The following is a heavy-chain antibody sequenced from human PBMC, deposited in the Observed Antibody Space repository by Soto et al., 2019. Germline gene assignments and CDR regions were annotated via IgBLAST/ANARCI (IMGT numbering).Heavy chain of an antibody. Sequence: PGGSLRLSCAASGFTFSNAWMSWVRQAPGKGLEWVGRIKSKTDGGTTDYAAPVKGRFTISRDDSKNTLYLQMNSLKTEDTAVYYCTTDHVLRFLEWLSADAFDIWGQGTMVTVSS. CDR2: IKSKTDGGTT. CDR3: TTDHVLRFLEWLSADAFDI. CDR1: GFTFSNAW. V-gene: IGHV3-15*01. D-gene: IGHD3-3*01. J-gene: IGHJ3*02.